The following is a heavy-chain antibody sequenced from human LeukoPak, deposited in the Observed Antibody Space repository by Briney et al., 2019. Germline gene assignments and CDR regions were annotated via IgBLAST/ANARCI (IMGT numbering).Heavy chain of an antibody. V-gene: IGHV3-23*01. CDR3: AKSTSDRQLLSPYAYYMYG. Sequence: PGGSLRLFCEASGFTFSSYAMSWVRQAPGKGLEWVSAIGGSGGSTYYADSVKGRFTISRDNSKNTLYLQMNSLRAEDKGIYYCAKSTSDRQLLSPYAYYMYGWAKRPTVTVSS. J-gene: IGHJ6*03. CDR1: GFTFSSYA. CDR2: IGGSGGST. D-gene: IGHD2-2*01.